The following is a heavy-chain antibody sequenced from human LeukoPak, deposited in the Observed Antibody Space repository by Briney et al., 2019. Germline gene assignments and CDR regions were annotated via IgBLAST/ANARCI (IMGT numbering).Heavy chain of an antibody. V-gene: IGHV4-4*09. D-gene: IGHD2-15*01. CDR2: IHTSGST. J-gene: IGHJ4*02. CDR3: VRPGQSSWWVYFNY. Sequence: SETLSLTCTVSGGSSSSYYWIWIRQPPGKGLEWIGYIHTSGSTNYNPSLKSRVTMSVDTSKNQFSLRLSSVTAADTAVYYCVRPGQSSWWVYFNYWGQGTVVTVSS. CDR1: GGSSSSYY.